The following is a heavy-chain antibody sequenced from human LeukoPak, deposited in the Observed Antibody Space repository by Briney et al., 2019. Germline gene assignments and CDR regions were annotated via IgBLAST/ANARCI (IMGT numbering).Heavy chain of an antibody. CDR1: GFTFDDYG. Sequence: GGSLRLSCAASGFTFDDYGMSWVRQAPGKGLEWVSGINWNGGSTGYADSVKGRFTISRDNAKNSLYLQMNSLRAEDTAVYYCAKDSCSSTSCYEFDYWGQGTLVTVSS. J-gene: IGHJ4*02. D-gene: IGHD2-2*01. V-gene: IGHV3-20*04. CDR2: INWNGGST. CDR3: AKDSCSSTSCYEFDY.